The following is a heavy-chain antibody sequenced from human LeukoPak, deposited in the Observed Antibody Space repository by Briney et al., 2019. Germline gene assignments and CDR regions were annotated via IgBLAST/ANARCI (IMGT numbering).Heavy chain of an antibody. CDR2: ITSSSSHI. CDR3: ARGPYSGSYVDYYYYYYMDV. V-gene: IGHV3-21*01. CDR1: GFTFSSYN. J-gene: IGHJ6*03. Sequence: PGGSLRLSCAASGFTFSSYNMNWVRQAPGKGLEWVSSITSSSSHIYYADSVKGRFTISRDNAKNSLYLQIDSLRAEDTAVYYCARGPYSGSYVDYYYYYYMDVWGKGTTVTISS. D-gene: IGHD6-13*01.